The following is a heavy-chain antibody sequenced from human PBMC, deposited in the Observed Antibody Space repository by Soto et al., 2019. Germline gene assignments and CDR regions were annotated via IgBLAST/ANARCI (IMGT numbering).Heavy chain of an antibody. Sequence: TSETLSLTCAVSGYSISSGYYWGWIRQPPGKGLEWIGSIYHSGSTYYNPSLKSRVTISVDTSKNQFSLKLSSVTAADTAVYYCARVGLLWFGETSFDYWGQGTLVTVSS. CDR2: IYHSGST. V-gene: IGHV4-38-2*01. CDR3: ARVGLLWFGETSFDY. CDR1: GYSISSGYY. D-gene: IGHD3-10*01. J-gene: IGHJ4*02.